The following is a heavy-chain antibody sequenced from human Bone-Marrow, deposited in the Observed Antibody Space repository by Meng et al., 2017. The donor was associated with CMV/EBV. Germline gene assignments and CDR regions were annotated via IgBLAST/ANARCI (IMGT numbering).Heavy chain of an antibody. D-gene: IGHD1-7*01. V-gene: IGHV3-53*01. CDR1: GFTVSTCH. CDR3: AREKGGTTGFDY. Sequence: GGSLRLSCAASGFTVSTCHMTWVRQTPGRGLEWVSVIDRGGTPYYADSVKGRFTISRDNSKNTLYLQMNSLRAEDTAVYYCAREKGGTTGFDYWGQGTLVTVSS. J-gene: IGHJ4*02. CDR2: IDRGGTP.